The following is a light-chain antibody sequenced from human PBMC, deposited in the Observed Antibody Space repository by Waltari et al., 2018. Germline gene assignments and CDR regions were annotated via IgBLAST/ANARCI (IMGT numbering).Light chain of an antibody. J-gene: IGLJ1*01. CDR1: TSDVGSYDL. CDR3: CSYAGRGTYV. V-gene: IGLV2-23*02. CDR2: EVF. Sequence: QSALTQPASASGTPGQSITISCSGTTSDVGSYDLVPWYQQHPGEAPKLLICEVFKRPPDSSIRFSGAKSDRTASLTISGLQPEDEADYYCCSYAGRGTYVFGSGTKVTVL.